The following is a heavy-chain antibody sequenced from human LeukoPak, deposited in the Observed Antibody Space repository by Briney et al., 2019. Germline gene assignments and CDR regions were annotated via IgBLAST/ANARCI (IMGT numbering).Heavy chain of an antibody. Sequence: SETLSLTCTVSGGSISSSSYYWGWIRQPPGKGLEWIGSISYSGSIYYDPSLKSRLTISVDTSKNQFSLNLSSVTAADTAVYYCARDLAVAGRYWYFDLWGRGTLVTVSS. V-gene: IGHV4-39*07. D-gene: IGHD6-19*01. J-gene: IGHJ2*01. CDR2: ISYSGSI. CDR1: GGSISSSSYY. CDR3: ARDLAVAGRYWYFDL.